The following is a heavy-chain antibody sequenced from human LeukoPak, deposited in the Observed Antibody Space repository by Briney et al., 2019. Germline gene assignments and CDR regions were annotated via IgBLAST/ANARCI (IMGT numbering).Heavy chain of an antibody. CDR3: VRVSPYYYYYYMDV. Sequence: ASVKVSCKASGYTFTSYYMHWVRHAPGQGLEWMGIINPSGGSTSYAQKFQGRVTMTRDMSTSTVYMELSSLRSEDTGVYYCVRVSPYYYYYYMDVWGKGTTVTVSS. V-gene: IGHV1-46*01. CDR1: GYTFTSYY. CDR2: INPSGGST. J-gene: IGHJ6*03.